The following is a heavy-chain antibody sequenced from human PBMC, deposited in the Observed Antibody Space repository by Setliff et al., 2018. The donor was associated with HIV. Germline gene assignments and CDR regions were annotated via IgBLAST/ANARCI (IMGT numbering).Heavy chain of an antibody. Sequence: SETLSLTCTVYGGSFSGYYWSWIRQPPGMGLEWIGEINQSGNTNYNPSLKSRVTISADPSKNQFSLKLSSVTAADTAVYYCARGLGAAAPIDYWGQGTLVTVSS. J-gene: IGHJ4*02. CDR3: ARGLGAAAPIDY. V-gene: IGHV4-34*01. CDR1: GGSFSGYY. D-gene: IGHD6-13*01. CDR2: INQSGNT.